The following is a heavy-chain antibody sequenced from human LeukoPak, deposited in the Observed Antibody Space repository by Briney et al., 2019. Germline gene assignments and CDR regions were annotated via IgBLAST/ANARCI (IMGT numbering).Heavy chain of an antibody. CDR2: ISTSGSNI. CDR1: GFTFSNYE. J-gene: IGHJ4*02. Sequence: GGSLRLSCAASGFTFSNYEMSWVRQAPGKGLEWVSYISTSGSNIYYADSVKGRFTISRDNAKNTLYLQMNSLRAEDTAVYYCARAVRDMVRGVLAFYFDYWGQGTLVTVSS. CDR3: ARAVRDMVRGVLAFYFDY. D-gene: IGHD3-10*01. V-gene: IGHV3-48*03.